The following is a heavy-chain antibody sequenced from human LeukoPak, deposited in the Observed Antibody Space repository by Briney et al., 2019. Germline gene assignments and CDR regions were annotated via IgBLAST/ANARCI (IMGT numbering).Heavy chain of an antibody. CDR1: GFTFSSYA. J-gene: IGHJ5*02. CDR3: ARAYSSSWYWNWFDP. V-gene: IGHV4-38-2*01. D-gene: IGHD6-13*01. CDR2: IYPTGST. Sequence: GSLRLSCAASGFTFSSYAMSWVRQAPGKGLEWIGNIYPTGSTYYNPSLKSRVTISVDTSKNQFSLKVSSVSAADTAVYYCARAYSSSWYWNWFDPWGQGTLVTVSS.